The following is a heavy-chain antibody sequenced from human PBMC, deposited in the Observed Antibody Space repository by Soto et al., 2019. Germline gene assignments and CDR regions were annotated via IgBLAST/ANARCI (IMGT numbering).Heavy chain of an antibody. V-gene: IGHV1-24*01. Sequence: ASVKVSCKVSGYTLTELSMHWVRQASGKGLEWMGGFDPEDGETIYAQKFQGRVTMTEDTSTDTAYMELSSLSSEDTAVYYCATGEGNYGDAFDIWGQGTRVTVSS. J-gene: IGHJ3*02. CDR2: FDPEDGET. CDR1: GYTLTELS. CDR3: ATGEGNYGDAFDI. D-gene: IGHD4-4*01.